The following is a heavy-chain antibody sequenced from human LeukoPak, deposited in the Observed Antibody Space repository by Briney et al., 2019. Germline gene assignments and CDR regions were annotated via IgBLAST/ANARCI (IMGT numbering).Heavy chain of an antibody. CDR2: INGDGSST. Sequence: PGGSLRLSCAASGVTFSSYWIHWVRQAPGKGLVWVSRINGDGSSTNYADSVKGRFTISRDNAKNTLYLQMNSLRAEDAAVYYCARLRDSSSPRYYYYGLDVWGQGTTVTVSS. CDR1: GVTFSSYW. J-gene: IGHJ6*02. D-gene: IGHD6-13*01. CDR3: ARLRDSSSPRYYYYGLDV. V-gene: IGHV3-74*01.